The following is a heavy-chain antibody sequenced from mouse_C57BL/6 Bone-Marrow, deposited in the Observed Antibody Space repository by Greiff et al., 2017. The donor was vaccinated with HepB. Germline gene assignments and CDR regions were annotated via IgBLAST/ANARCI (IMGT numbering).Heavy chain of an antibody. D-gene: IGHD1-1*01. Sequence: EVKLVESGGGLVKPGGSLKLSCAASGFTFSSYAMSWVRQTPEKRLEWVATISDGGSYTYYPDNVKGRFTISRDNAKNNLYLQMSHLKSEDTAMYYCAMGDYYGYYYAMDYWGQGTSVTVSS. CDR1: GFTFSSYA. CDR2: ISDGGSYT. CDR3: AMGDYYGYYYAMDY. J-gene: IGHJ4*01. V-gene: IGHV5-4*03.